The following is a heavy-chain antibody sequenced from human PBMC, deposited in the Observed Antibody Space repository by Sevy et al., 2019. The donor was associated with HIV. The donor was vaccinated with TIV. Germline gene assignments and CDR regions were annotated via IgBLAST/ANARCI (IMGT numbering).Heavy chain of an antibody. V-gene: IGHV3-21*01. CDR2: ISSSSSYI. D-gene: IGHD2-15*01. CDR1: GFTFSSYS. Sequence: GGSLRLSCAASGFTFSSYSMNWVRQAPGKGLEWVSSISSSSSYIYYADSVKGRFTISRDNAKNSLYLQMNSLRAEDTAVYYCARDLATRHCSGGSCYSHTFDYWGQGTLVTVS. CDR3: ARDLATRHCSGGSCYSHTFDY. J-gene: IGHJ4*02.